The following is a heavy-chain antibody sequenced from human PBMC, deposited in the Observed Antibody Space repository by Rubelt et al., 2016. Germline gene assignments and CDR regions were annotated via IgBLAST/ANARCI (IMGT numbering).Heavy chain of an antibody. V-gene: IGHV4-38-2*02. Sequence: QLQLQESGPGLVKPSETLSLTCTVSGYSISIGYYWGWIRQPPGKGLEWIGSIYHSGSTYYNPPCKGWCTISVETSRNQFYLKLSSVTAAETAVYYCARAWGKSAYNWFDPWGQGTLVTVSS. CDR3: ARAWGKSAYNWFDP. CDR2: IYHSGST. CDR1: GYSISIGYY. J-gene: IGHJ5*02. D-gene: IGHD7-27*01.